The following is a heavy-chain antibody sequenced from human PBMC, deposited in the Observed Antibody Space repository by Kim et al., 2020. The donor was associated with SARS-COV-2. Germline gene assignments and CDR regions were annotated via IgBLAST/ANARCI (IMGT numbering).Heavy chain of an antibody. D-gene: IGHD5-18*01. CDR1: GYNFNEYW. Sequence: GESLKISCQTSGYNFNEYWIGWVRLMPGKGLEWLGMIYPPDSETRYNPSFQCNVTMSVDKSTRTAYLYWSGLKASDTAVFYCARQEPSMVTFAIYWGQGTRVTVSS. V-gene: IGHV5-51*01. J-gene: IGHJ4*02. CDR2: IYPPDSET. CDR3: ARQEPSMVTFAIY.